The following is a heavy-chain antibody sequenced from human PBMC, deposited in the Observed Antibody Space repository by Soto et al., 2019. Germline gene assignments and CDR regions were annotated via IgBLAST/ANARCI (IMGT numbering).Heavy chain of an antibody. CDR3: ARPTQYYYDSSGSTAAFDI. CDR2: IYHSGST. CDR1: GGSISSSNW. Sequence: QVQLQESGPGLVKPSGTLSLTCAVSGGSISSSNWWSWVRQPPGKGLEWIGEIYHSGSTNYNPSLKSRVPISVDKSKNPFSLKLSSVTAADTAVYYCARPTQYYYDSSGSTAAFDIWGQGTMVTVSS. V-gene: IGHV4-4*02. D-gene: IGHD3-22*01. J-gene: IGHJ3*02.